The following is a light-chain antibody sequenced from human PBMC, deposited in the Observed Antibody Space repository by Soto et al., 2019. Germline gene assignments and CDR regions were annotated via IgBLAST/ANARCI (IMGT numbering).Light chain of an antibody. V-gene: IGLV2-18*02. CDR3: SSYTSSSIPYV. CDR1: SSDVGSYNR. CDR2: EVS. J-gene: IGLJ1*01. Sequence: QSALTQPPSVSGSPGQSVTISCTGTSSDVGSYNRVSWYQQPPGTAPKLMIYEVSNRPSGVPDRFSGSKFGNTASLTIYGLQAEDEAHYYCSSYTSSSIPYVFGTGTKLTVL.